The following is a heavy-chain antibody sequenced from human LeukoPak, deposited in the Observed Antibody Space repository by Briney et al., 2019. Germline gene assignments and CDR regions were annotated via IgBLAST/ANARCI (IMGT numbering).Heavy chain of an antibody. V-gene: IGHV4-38-2*01. CDR1: GYSISSGYY. J-gene: IGHJ4*02. CDR2: IYHSGST. CDR3: ARRPGYCSSTSCYSGNFFDY. D-gene: IGHD2-2*02. Sequence: PSETLSLTCAVSGYSISSGYYWGRIRQPPGKGLEWIGSIYHSGSTYYNPSLKSRVTISVDTSKNQFSLKLSSVTAADTAVYYCARRPGYCSSTSCYSGNFFDYWGQGTLVTVSS.